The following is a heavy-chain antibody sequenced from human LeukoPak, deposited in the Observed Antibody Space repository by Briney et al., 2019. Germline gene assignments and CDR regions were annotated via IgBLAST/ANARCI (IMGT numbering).Heavy chain of an antibody. CDR3: AKDLSRRDGYKPYLFDY. V-gene: IGHV3-23*01. CDR2: ISGSGGST. J-gene: IGHJ4*02. D-gene: IGHD5-24*01. Sequence: GGSLRLSCAASGFTFSSYAMSWVRQAPGKGLEWVSAISGSGGSTYYADSVKGRFTISRDNSKNTLYLQMNSLRAEDTAVYYCAKDLSRRDGYKPYLFDYWGQGTLVTVSS. CDR1: GFTFSSYA.